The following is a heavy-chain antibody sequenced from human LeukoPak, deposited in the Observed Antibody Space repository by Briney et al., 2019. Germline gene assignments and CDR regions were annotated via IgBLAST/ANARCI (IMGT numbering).Heavy chain of an antibody. CDR3: ARDLRINVVTPGSTGLDS. V-gene: IGHV3-20*04. Sequence: PGGSLRLSCEAYGFTFDDHGMSWVRQAPGKGLEWVAGINWNGGRTGYAESLKGRFTISRDNAKSSLFLQMDSLRAEDTALYYCARDLRINVVTPGSTGLDSWGQGTMVTVSS. CDR1: GFTFDDHG. D-gene: IGHD4-23*01. CDR2: INWNGGRT. J-gene: IGHJ3*01.